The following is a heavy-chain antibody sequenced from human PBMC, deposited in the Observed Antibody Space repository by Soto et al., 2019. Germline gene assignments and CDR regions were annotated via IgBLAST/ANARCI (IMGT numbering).Heavy chain of an antibody. D-gene: IGHD3-10*01. CDR3: ARAQGSGFLVS. CDR2: IYYSGST. J-gene: IGHJ4*02. Sequence: QVQLQESGPGLVKPSQTLSLTCTVSGGSISSGDYYWSWIRQPPGKGLEWIGYIYYSGSTYYNPSPKSPVTLSGAPSKNHFSLTLSSVTAAATAVYYCARAQGSGFLVSWGQGTLVTVSS. V-gene: IGHV4-30-4*01. CDR1: GGSISSGDYY.